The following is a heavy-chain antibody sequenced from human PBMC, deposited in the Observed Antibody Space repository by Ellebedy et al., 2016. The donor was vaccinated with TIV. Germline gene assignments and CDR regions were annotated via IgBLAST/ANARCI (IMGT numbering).Heavy chain of an antibody. CDR2: LNPSTGGT. CDR3: ARGPYGGISVWYFDV. Sequence: ASVKVSCKASGYTFSTYYIHWVRQAPGQGLEWVGTLNPSTGGTSYAQKFQGRVTLTRDTSTSTAYMALSSLRSDDTAVYYCARGPYGGISVWYFDVWGRGTLVTVSS. V-gene: IGHV1-46*01. CDR1: GYTFSTYY. J-gene: IGHJ2*01. D-gene: IGHD4-23*01.